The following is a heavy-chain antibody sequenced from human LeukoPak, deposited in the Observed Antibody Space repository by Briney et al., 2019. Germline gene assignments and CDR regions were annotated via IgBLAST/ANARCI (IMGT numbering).Heavy chain of an antibody. CDR2: ISSSSSTI. J-gene: IGHJ4*02. Sequence: GGSLRLSCAASGFTFSSYSMNWVRQAPGKGLEWVSYISSSSSTIYYADSVKGRSTISRDNAKNSLYLQMNSLRAEDTAVYYCARLALNYYDSSGYLSYWGQGTLVTVSS. CDR1: GFTFSSYS. D-gene: IGHD3-22*01. CDR3: ARLALNYYDSSGYLSY. V-gene: IGHV3-48*01.